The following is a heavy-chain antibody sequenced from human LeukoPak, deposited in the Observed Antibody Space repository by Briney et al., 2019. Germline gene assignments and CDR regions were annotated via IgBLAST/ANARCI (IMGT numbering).Heavy chain of an antibody. V-gene: IGHV3-7*01. D-gene: IGHD6-13*01. Sequence: PGGSLRLSCAASGFTFSSYWMSWVRQAPGKGLEWVANIKQDGSEKYYVDSVKGRFTISRDNAKNSLYLQMNSLRAEDTAVYYCARGLSSSWPPRDYWGQGTLVTVSS. CDR2: IKQDGSEK. CDR1: GFTFSSYW. J-gene: IGHJ4*02. CDR3: ARGLSSSWPPRDY.